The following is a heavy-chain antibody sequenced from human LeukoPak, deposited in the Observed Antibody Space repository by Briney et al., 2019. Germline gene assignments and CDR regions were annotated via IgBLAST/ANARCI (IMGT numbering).Heavy chain of an antibody. CDR2: ISGSGSTI. D-gene: IGHD3-22*01. Sequence: QPGGSLRLSCAASGFTFSSYEMNWVRQAPGKGLEWVSYISGSGSTIYYADSVKGRFTISRDNAKNSLYLQMNSLRAEDTAVYYCARDPADDSSGYYSGQFDYWGQGTLVTVSS. V-gene: IGHV3-48*03. CDR3: ARDPADDSSGYYSGQFDY. CDR1: GFTFSSYE. J-gene: IGHJ4*02.